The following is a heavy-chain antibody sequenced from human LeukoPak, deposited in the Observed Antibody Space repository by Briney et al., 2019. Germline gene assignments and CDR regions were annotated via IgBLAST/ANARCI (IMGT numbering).Heavy chain of an antibody. V-gene: IGHV1-69*13. J-gene: IGHJ4*02. CDR2: IIPIFGTA. D-gene: IGHD3-16*01. CDR3: ASHVYGEPVYY. CDR1: GYTFTSYG. Sequence: ASVKVSCKASGYTFTSYGISWVRQAPGQGLEWMGGIIPIFGTANYAQKFQGRVTITADESTSTAYMELSSLRSEDTAVYYCASHVYGEPVYYWGQGTLVTVSS.